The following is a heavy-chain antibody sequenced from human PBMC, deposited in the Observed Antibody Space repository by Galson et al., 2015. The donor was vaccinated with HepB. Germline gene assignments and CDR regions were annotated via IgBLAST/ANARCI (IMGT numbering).Heavy chain of an antibody. V-gene: IGHV1-46*01. J-gene: IGHJ4*02. CDR1: GYTFTSYY. CDR3: ARYSSTMAFDY. Sequence: SVKVPCKASGYTFTSYYMFWVRQAPGQGLEWMGLINPSGDSATYSQKFQATVTMTRDTSTSTVYMELSSLRSEDTAVYYCARYSSTMAFDYWGQGTLVTVSS. CDR2: INPSGDSA. D-gene: IGHD2-2*01.